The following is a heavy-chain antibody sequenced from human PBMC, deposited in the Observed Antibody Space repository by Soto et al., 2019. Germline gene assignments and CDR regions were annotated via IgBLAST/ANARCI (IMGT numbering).Heavy chain of an antibody. CDR3: ARTGKFYYYDTTGLPFDP. V-gene: IGHV1-69*02. CDR2: IIPILGIA. D-gene: IGHD3-22*01. Sequence: SVKVSCKASGGTFSSYTISWVRQAPGQGLEWMGRIIPILGIANYAQKFQGRVTITADKSTSTAYMELSSLRSEDTAVYFCARTGKFYYYDTTGLPFDPWGPGILVTVSS. CDR1: GGTFSSYT. J-gene: IGHJ5*02.